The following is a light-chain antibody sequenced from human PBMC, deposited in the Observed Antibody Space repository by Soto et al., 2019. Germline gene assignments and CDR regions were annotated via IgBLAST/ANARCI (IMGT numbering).Light chain of an antibody. Sequence: EKVMTQSPATLSVSPGERATLSCRASENVKTRLAWYQQKSGQAPRLLIYDAFTRATGIPARFSGSASGTGLALNISTLNSEESAVYYCQQYDDWQLTXGGGTKV. J-gene: IGKJ4*01. V-gene: IGKV3-15*01. CDR3: QQYDDWQLT. CDR2: DAF. CDR1: ENVKTR.